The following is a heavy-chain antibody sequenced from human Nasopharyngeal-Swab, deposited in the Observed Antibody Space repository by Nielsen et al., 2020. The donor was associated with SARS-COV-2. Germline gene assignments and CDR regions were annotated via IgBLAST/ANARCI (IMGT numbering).Heavy chain of an antibody. V-gene: IGHV4-59*08. CDR2: IFYTGNT. CDR1: GGSINSYY. CDR3: ARHSSTTRGWFDP. D-gene: IGHD5/OR15-5a*01. Sequence: SETLSLTCTVSGGSINSYYWSWIRQPPGEGLEWIGYIFYTGNTKSNPSLKSRVTLSVDTSKTQFSLNLTSVTAADTAVYYCARHSSTTRGWFDPWGQGTLVTVSS. J-gene: IGHJ5*02.